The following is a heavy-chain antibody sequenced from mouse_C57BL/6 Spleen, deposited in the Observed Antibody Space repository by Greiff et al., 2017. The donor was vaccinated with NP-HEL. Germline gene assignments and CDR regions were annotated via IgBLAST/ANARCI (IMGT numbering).Heavy chain of an antibody. CDR3: ARDPFAY. CDR1: GFSLTSYG. V-gene: IGHV2-2*01. Sequence: QVHVKQSGPGLVQPSQSLSITCTVSGFSLTSYGVHWVRQSPGKGLEWLGVIWSGGSTDYNAAYISRLSISKDNSKSQVFFKMNRLQADDTAIYYCARDPFAYWGQGTLVTVSA. J-gene: IGHJ3*01. CDR2: IWSGGST.